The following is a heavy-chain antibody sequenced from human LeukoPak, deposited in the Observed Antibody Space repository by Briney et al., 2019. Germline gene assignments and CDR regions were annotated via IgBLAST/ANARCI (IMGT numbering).Heavy chain of an antibody. CDR3: VGGSLGY. CDR1: GYTFITSS. V-gene: IGHV1-3*01. CDR2: VTVASGNT. Sequence: ASVKVSCKTLGYTFITSSIYWVRQAPGQRLEWLGWVTVASGNTRYSENLQGRVTLTRDTSANTAYMELHNLKFEDAAIYYCVGGSLGYWGQGTLVTVSP. J-gene: IGHJ4*02.